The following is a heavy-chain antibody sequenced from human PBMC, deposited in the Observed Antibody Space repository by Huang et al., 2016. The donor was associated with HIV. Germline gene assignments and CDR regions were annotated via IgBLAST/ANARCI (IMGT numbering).Heavy chain of an antibody. D-gene: IGHD7-27*01. CDR3: ARGVPALGIRGRYYFDS. CDR2: LSKYSGNR. CDR1: GYNFVSYT. Sequence: QVHLVQSGAEVKKPGASVRVSCKTSGYNFVSYTIAWVRQAPGQGREWMGWLSKYSGNRNYAQNVQVRVSMTTDRSTSTAYMELRSLRPDDTAVYYCARGVPALGIRGRYYFDSWGQGTLVTVSS. V-gene: IGHV1-18*04. J-gene: IGHJ4*02.